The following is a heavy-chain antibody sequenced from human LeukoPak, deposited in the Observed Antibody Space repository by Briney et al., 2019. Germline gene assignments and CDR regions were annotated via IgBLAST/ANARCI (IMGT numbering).Heavy chain of an antibody. CDR2: ITGGYLST. D-gene: IGHD1-26*01. V-gene: IGHV3-23*01. J-gene: IGHJ6*03. Sequence: GGSLRLSCAASGFTFSDYGMSWVRQAPGKGLEWVSVITGGYLSTYYADSVRGRFTISRDNAKNSLYLQMNSLRAEDAALYFCARDPYSGSYGPYYYYYMDVWGKGTTVTISS. CDR1: GFTFSDYG. CDR3: ARDPYSGSYGPYYYYYMDV.